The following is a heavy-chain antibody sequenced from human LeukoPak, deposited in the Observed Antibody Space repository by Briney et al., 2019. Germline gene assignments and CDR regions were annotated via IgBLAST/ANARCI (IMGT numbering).Heavy chain of an antibody. CDR1: GFTFSSYA. CDR2: ISYNGGNK. J-gene: IGHJ4*02. Sequence: GRSLRLSCVASGFTFSSYAMYWVRQAPGKGLEWVAVISYNGGNKYYADSVKGRFTISRDNSKNTLYLQMSSLRPEDTAVYYCASSPSSYFDYWGQGTLVTVSS. D-gene: IGHD6-19*01. CDR3: ASSPSSYFDY. V-gene: IGHV3-30-3*01.